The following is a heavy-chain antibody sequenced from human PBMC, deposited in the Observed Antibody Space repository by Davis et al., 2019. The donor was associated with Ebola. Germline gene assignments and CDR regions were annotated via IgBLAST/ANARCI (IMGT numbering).Heavy chain of an antibody. J-gene: IGHJ4*02. Sequence: ASVKVSCKASGYTFTGYYIHWVRQAPGQGLEWMGWIDPNSGAINYAQKFQGRVTMTMDTSITTAYMELGRLTSDDTAMYYCARGGVVVPTAILSFEDFWGPGTLVTVSS. V-gene: IGHV1-2*02. D-gene: IGHD2-2*01. CDR2: IDPNSGAI. CDR1: GYTFTGYY. CDR3: ARGGVVVPTAILSFEDF.